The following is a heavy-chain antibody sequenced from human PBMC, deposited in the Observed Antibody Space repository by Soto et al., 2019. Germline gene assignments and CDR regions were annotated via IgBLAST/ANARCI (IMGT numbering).Heavy chain of an antibody. J-gene: IGHJ6*02. V-gene: IGHV3-23*01. CDR3: AKSPYYDSWSGSPWGMDV. CDR1: GFTFSSYA. CDR2: ISGSGGST. Sequence: VGSLRLSCAASGFTFSSYAMSWVRQAPGKGLEWVSAISGSGGSTYYADSVKGRFTISRDNSKNTLYLQMNSLRAEDTAVYYCAKSPYYDSWSGSPWGMDVWGQGTTVTVSS. D-gene: IGHD3-3*01.